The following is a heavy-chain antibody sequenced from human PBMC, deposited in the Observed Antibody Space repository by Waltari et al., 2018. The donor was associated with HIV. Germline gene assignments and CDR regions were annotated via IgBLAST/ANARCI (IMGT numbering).Heavy chain of an antibody. D-gene: IGHD6-19*01. CDR3: AREGSRGWRSDMDV. J-gene: IGHJ6*02. CDR1: GFTVSSTY. CDR2: IYSGGST. Sequence: EVQLVETGGGLIQPGGSLRLSCAASGFTVSSTYMSWVRQAPGKGLEWVSIIYSGGSTYYADSVKGRFTISRDSSKNTVYLQMNSLRAEDTAVYYCAREGSRGWRSDMDVWGQGTTVTVSS. V-gene: IGHV3-53*02.